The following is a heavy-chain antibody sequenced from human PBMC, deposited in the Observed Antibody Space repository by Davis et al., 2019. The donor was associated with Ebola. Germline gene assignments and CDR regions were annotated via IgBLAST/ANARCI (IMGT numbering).Heavy chain of an antibody. D-gene: IGHD2-2*01. V-gene: IGHV3-30*18. Sequence: GGSLRLSCAASGFTFSSYAMHWVRQAPGKGLEWVALISHDGTNTYYADSVKGRFTISRESSKNTLYLQMNSLRPEDTAVYYCAKDLRIVVVPAATPLGMDVWGQGTTVTVS. J-gene: IGHJ6*02. CDR1: GFTFSSYA. CDR3: AKDLRIVVVPAATPLGMDV. CDR2: ISHDGTNT.